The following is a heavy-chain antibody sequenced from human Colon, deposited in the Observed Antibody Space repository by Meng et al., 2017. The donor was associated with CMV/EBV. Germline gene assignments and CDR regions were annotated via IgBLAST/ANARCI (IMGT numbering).Heavy chain of an antibody. CDR2: ISGRGATT. Sequence: VRLVGLGGDVVRPGGSLRLSCVASGFSFNSYAMSWVRQAPGKGLEWGATISGRGATTYYADSLEGRFSISRDNSKNTLFLQMDSVRAEDTAVFYCARDGVIGPFDFWGQGTLVTVSS. D-gene: IGHD3-16*02. CDR1: GFSFNSYA. CDR3: ARDGVIGPFDF. V-gene: IGHV3-23*04. J-gene: IGHJ4*02.